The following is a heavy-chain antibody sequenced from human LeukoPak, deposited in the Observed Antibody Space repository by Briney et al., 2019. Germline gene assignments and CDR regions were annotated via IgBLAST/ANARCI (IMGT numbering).Heavy chain of an antibody. V-gene: IGHV3-21*01. J-gene: IGHJ4*02. Sequence: GGSLRLSCAGSGFTFSSYSMNWVRQAPGRGLEWVSSITSSSSYMYYADSVKGRFTISRDNAKNSLYLQMNSLRAEDTAVYYCARDTYKDDTSGYYLYYFDSWGQGTLVTVSS. CDR1: GFTFSSYS. CDR3: ARDTYKDDTSGYYLYYFDS. CDR2: ITSSSSYM. D-gene: IGHD3-22*01.